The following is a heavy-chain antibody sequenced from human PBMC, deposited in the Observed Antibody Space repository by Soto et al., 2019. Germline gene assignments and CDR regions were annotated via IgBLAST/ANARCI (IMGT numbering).Heavy chain of an antibody. V-gene: IGHV1-69*01. D-gene: IGHD3-10*01. CDR3: ARSVNQVLWFGEFLGSGADY. Sequence: QVQLVQSGAEVKKPGSSVKVSCKASGGTFSSYAISWVRQAPGQGLEWMGEIIPIFGTANYAQKFQGRVTITADESTSTAYMELSSLRSEDTAVYYCARSVNQVLWFGEFLGSGADYWGQGTLVTVSS. J-gene: IGHJ4*02. CDR2: IIPIFGTA. CDR1: GGTFSSYA.